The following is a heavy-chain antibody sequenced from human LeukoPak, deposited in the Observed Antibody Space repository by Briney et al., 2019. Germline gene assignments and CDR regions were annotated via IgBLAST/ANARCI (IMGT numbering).Heavy chain of an antibody. CDR2: INQDGSEK. Sequence: GGSLRLSCAASGFTFSSYWMSWVRQAPGKGLEWVANINQDGSEKYYVDSVKGRFTMSRDNARNSLYLQMNSLGAEDTAVYYCTRVGQSYSTSGQALDHWGQGTLVTVSS. CDR1: GFTFSSYW. V-gene: IGHV3-7*01. D-gene: IGHD2-8*01. CDR3: TRVGQSYSTSGQALDH. J-gene: IGHJ4*02.